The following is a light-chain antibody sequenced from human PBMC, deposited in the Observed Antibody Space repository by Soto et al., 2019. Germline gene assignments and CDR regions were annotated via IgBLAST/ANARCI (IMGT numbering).Light chain of an antibody. CDR1: QSVSNTY. CDR2: GAS. V-gene: IGKV3-20*01. J-gene: IGKJ2*01. Sequence: EIVLTQSPGTLSLSPGERATLSCGASQSVSNTYLAWYQQKPGQAPRLLIYGASSRATGIPDRFSGSGSGTDFTLTISRLGPEDFAVYYCQQYGSSPPYTFGQGTKLEIK. CDR3: QQYGSSPPYT.